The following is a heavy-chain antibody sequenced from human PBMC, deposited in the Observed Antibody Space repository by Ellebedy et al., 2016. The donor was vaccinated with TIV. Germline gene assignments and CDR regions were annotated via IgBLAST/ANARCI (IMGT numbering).Heavy chain of an antibody. D-gene: IGHD6-13*01. CDR3: TTERYSSTWYFY. Sequence: GESLKISCAASGFTFSNAWMSWVRQAPGKGLEWVGRIKSKTDGGTTDHAAPVKGRFTISRDDSKSTLYLQMNSLKTEDTAVYYCTTERYSSTWYFYWGQGTLVTVSS. CDR1: GFTFSNAW. J-gene: IGHJ4*02. CDR2: IKSKTDGGTT. V-gene: IGHV3-15*01.